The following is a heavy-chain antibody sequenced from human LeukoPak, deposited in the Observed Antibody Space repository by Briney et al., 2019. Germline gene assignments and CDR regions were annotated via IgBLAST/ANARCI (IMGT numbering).Heavy chain of an antibody. Sequence: PSETLSLTCTVSGYSISSGYYWGWIRQPPGKGLEWIGSIYHSGSTYYNPSLKSRVTISVDTSKNQFSLKLSSVTAADTAVYYCARAPRDHGDYFHVDPWGQGTLVTVSS. V-gene: IGHV4-38-2*02. CDR1: GYSISSGYY. CDR2: IYHSGST. J-gene: IGHJ5*02. CDR3: ARAPRDHGDYFHVDP. D-gene: IGHD4-17*01.